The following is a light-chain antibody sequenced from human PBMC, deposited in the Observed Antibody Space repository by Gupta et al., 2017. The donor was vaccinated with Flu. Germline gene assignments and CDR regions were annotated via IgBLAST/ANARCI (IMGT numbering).Light chain of an antibody. CDR3: QHRNNGHPDDT. CDR2: NDS. Sequence: TWSLSPVERATLACRASQSVGTYLAWYKQQPGQAPRLRIYNDSNRAKGSKARCSGSGDGTDLTFTISSREPEDVEFYYCQHRNNGHPDDTFGQGTELEIK. J-gene: IGKJ2*01. V-gene: IGKV3D-11*02. CDR1: QSVGTY.